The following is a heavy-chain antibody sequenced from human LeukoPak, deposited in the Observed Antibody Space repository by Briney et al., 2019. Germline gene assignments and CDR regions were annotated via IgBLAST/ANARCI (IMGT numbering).Heavy chain of an antibody. J-gene: IGHJ4*02. CDR2: IYYSGNT. Sequence: PSETLSLTCTVSGVSITSSNSYWGWIRQPPGKGLEWIGSIYYSGNTYYNASLKSQVSISIDTSKNQFSLRLTSVTAADTAVYYCARQTGSGLFILPGGQGTLVTVSS. V-gene: IGHV4-39*01. CDR3: ARQTGSGLFILP. D-gene: IGHD3/OR15-3a*01. CDR1: GVSITSSNSY.